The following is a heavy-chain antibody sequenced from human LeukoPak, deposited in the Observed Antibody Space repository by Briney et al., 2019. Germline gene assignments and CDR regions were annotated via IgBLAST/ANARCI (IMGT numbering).Heavy chain of an antibody. Sequence: QPGGSLRLSCAASGFSFSKYAMHWVRQAPGKGLEWMAFIRYDGSNKYYADSVKGRFTISRDNSKNTLYLQMNSLRAEDTAVYYCAKGVIVVVPAVLFGDAFDIWGQGTMVTVSS. D-gene: IGHD2-2*01. J-gene: IGHJ3*02. CDR1: GFSFSKYA. CDR2: IRYDGSNK. V-gene: IGHV3-30*02. CDR3: AKGVIVVVPAVLFGDAFDI.